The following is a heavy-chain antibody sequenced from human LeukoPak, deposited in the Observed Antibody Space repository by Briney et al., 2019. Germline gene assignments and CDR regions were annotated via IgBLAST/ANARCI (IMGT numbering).Heavy chain of an antibody. V-gene: IGHV1-69*13. CDR1: GGTFISYA. CDR2: IIPIFGTA. J-gene: IGHJ6*02. CDR3: ARPITMVRGVPPRYYGMDV. Sequence: SVKVSCKASGGTFISYAISWVRQAPGQGLEWMGGIIPIFGTANYAQKFQGRVTITADESTSTAYMELSSLRSEDTAVYYCARPITMVRGVPPRYYGMDVWGQGTTVTVSS. D-gene: IGHD3-10*01.